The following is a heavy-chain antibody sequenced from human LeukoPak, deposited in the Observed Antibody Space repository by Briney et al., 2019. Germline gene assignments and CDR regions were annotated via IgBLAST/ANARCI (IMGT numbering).Heavy chain of an antibody. J-gene: IGHJ6*02. V-gene: IGHV4-30-4*01. CDR2: IYYIGST. CDR3: ARVNCSSTSCHPLYYYYGMDV. Sequence: SETLSLTCTVSGGSISSGDYYWSWIRQPPGKGLEWIGYIYYIGSTYYNPSLKSRVTISVDTSKNQFSLKLSSVTAADTAVYYCARVNCSSTSCHPLYYYYGMDVWGQGTTVTVSS. CDR1: GGSISSGDYY. D-gene: IGHD2-2*01.